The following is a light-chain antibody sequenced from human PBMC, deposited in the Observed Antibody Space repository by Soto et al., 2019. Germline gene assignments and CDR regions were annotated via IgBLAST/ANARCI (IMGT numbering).Light chain of an antibody. CDR3: QHYGDSPGT. CDR1: QSVRSAY. V-gene: IGKV3-20*01. J-gene: IGKJ1*01. Sequence: EIVLTQSPGTLSLSPGQRAALSCRASQSVRSAYLAWYQQKPGQAPRLLIYGASSRATGIPERFSGSGSGTDFILIISRLEPEDFAVYYCQHYGDSPGTFGQGTRVEIK. CDR2: GAS.